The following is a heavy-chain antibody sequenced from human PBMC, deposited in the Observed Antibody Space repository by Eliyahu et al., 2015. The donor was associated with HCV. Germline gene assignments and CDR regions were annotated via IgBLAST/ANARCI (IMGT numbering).Heavy chain of an antibody. Sequence: QVQLQESGPGLVNPSETLSLSCIVSGDSFSSYSWNWIRQPVGRQLEWIGRFSISGGPNYNPSVRGRLAMSLDTSKKHFSLKLTSVIAADTAIYFCAGEKLSDKGLDVWGQGTTVIVSS. CDR2: FSISGGP. D-gene: IGHD4-23*01. CDR1: GDSFSSYS. CDR3: AGEKLSDKGLDV. J-gene: IGHJ6*02. V-gene: IGHV4-4*07.